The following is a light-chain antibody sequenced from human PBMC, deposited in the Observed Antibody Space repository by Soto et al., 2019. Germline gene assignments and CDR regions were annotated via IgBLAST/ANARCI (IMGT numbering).Light chain of an antibody. CDR2: EVS. CDR1: SRDAGGYNY. V-gene: IGLV2-14*01. Sequence: QSVLTQPPSASGSPGQSVTISCTGTSRDAGGYNYVSWYQHHPGKAPKLMIYEVSNRPSGVSYRFSGSKSGNTASLTISGLQAEDEADYYCNSYTSSGIVFGTGTKVTVL. CDR3: NSYTSSGIV. J-gene: IGLJ1*01.